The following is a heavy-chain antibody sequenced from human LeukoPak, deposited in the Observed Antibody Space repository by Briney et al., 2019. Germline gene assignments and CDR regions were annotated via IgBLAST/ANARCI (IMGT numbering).Heavy chain of an antibody. Sequence: SETLSLTCTVSGGSISNYYWSWIRQPPGKGLEWIGEINHSGSTNYNPSLKSRVTISVETSKNQFSLKLSSVTAADTAVYYCARDGRFPPEVLPRYFDYWGQGTLVTVSS. D-gene: IGHD1-26*01. CDR3: ARDGRFPPEVLPRYFDY. CDR2: INHSGST. V-gene: IGHV4-34*01. J-gene: IGHJ4*02. CDR1: GGSISNYY.